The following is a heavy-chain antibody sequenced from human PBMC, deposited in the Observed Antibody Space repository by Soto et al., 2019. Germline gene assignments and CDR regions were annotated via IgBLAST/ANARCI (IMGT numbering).Heavy chain of an antibody. J-gene: IGHJ3*02. CDR1: GYSFTSYW. CDR3: ARTMGGDSAAGGAFDI. D-gene: IGHD6-13*01. CDR2: IYPGDSDT. Sequence: GESLKISCKGSGYSFTSYWIGWVRQMPGKGLEWMGIIYPGDSDTRYSPSFQGQVTISADKSISTAYLQWSSLKASDTAKNYCARTMGGDSAAGGAFDIWGQGTMVTVSS. V-gene: IGHV5-51*01.